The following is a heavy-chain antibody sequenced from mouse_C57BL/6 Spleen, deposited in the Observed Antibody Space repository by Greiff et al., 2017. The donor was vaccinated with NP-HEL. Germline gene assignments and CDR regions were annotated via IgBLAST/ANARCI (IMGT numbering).Heavy chain of an antibody. Sequence: QVQLQQPGAELVKPGASVKLSCKASGYTFTSYWMHWVKQRPGQGLEWIGMIHPNSGSTNYNEKFKSKATLTVDKSSSTAYMQLSSLTSEDSAVYYSARDPRIVHFDYWGQGTTLTVSS. CDR3: ARDPRIVHFDY. CDR1: GYTFTSYW. J-gene: IGHJ2*01. CDR2: IHPNSGST. V-gene: IGHV1-64*01. D-gene: IGHD2-12*01.